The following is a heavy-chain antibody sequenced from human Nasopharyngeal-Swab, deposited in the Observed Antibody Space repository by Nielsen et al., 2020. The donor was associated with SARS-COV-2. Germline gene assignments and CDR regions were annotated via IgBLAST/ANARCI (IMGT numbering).Heavy chain of an antibody. CDR1: GGTFSSYA. Sequence: SVKVSCKASGGTFSSYAISWVRQAPGQGLEWMGGIIPILGIANYAQKFQGRVTITADKSTSTAYMELSSLRAEDTAVYYCAKDLRGTPGGAFDIWGQGTMVTVSS. J-gene: IGHJ3*02. CDR3: AKDLRGTPGGAFDI. V-gene: IGHV1-69*10. D-gene: IGHD3-10*01. CDR2: IIPILGIA.